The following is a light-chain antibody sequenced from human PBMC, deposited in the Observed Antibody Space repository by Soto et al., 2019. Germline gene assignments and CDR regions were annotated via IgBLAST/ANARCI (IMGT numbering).Light chain of an antibody. CDR1: QSVSSN. Sequence: EIVMTQSPATLSVSPGERATLSCRASQSVSSNLAWYQQKPGQAPRLLIYGASSRATGIPARFSGSGSGTEITLTISSLQSEDFTVYYCQPYNNWQTFGQGTKVEIK. CDR2: GAS. V-gene: IGKV3-15*01. J-gene: IGKJ1*01. CDR3: QPYNNWQT.